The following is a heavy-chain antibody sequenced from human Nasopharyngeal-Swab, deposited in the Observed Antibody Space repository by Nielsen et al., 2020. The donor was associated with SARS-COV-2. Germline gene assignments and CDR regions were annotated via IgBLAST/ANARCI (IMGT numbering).Heavy chain of an antibody. CDR2: ISGSSGST. Sequence: GGSLRLSCASSGFTFSSYAMSWVRQAPGKGLEWVSGISGSSGSTYYADSVKGRFTISRDNSKNTVYLQMNSLRAEDTAVYYCAKGLSIGSGTYSDYWGQGTLVTVSS. V-gene: IGHV3-23*01. CDR1: GFTFSSYA. CDR3: AKGLSIGSGTYSDY. J-gene: IGHJ4*02. D-gene: IGHD1-26*01.